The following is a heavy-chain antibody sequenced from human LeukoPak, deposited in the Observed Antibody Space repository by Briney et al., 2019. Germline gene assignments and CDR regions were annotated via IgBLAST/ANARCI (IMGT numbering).Heavy chain of an antibody. CDR2: FDPEDGET. V-gene: IGHV1-24*01. CDR3: ATDKETQLALDY. D-gene: IGHD3-3*02. J-gene: IGHJ4*02. Sequence: ASVKVSCKVSGYTLTELSMHWVRQAPGKGLEWMGGFDPEDGETTYAQKFQGRVTMTEDTSTDIAYMELSSLRSEDTAVYYCATDKETQLALDYWGQGTLVTVSS. CDR1: GYTLTELS.